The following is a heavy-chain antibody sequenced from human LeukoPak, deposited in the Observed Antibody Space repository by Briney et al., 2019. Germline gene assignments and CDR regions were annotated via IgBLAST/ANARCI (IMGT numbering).Heavy chain of an antibody. CDR3: AKDPSPYYDILTGYPFFDY. D-gene: IGHD3-9*01. CDR2: ISGSGGST. V-gene: IGHV3-23*01. J-gene: IGHJ4*02. Sequence: GGSLRLSCAASGFTFSSYAMSWVRQAPGKGLEWVSAISGSGGSTYYADSVKGRFTISRDNSKNTLYLQMNSLRAEDTAVYYCAKDPSPYYDILTGYPFFDYWGQGTLVTVSS. CDR1: GFTFSSYA.